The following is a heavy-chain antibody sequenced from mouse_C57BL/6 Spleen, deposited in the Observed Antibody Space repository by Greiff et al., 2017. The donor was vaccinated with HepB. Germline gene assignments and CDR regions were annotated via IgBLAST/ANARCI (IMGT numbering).Heavy chain of an antibody. CDR1: GFTFSSYA. J-gene: IGHJ1*03. CDR3: TSLYPNWYFDV. D-gene: IGHD1-3*01. CDR2: ISSGGDYN. Sequence: EVQLVESGEGLVKPGGSLKLSCAASGFTFSSYAMSWVRQTPEKRLEWVAYISSGGDYNYYPDTVKGRFTISRDNARNTLYLQMSSLKSEDTAMYYCTSLYPNWYFDVWGTGTTVTVSS. V-gene: IGHV5-9-1*02.